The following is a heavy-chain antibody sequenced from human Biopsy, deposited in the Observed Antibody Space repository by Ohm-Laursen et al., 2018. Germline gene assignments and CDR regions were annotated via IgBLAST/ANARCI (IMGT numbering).Heavy chain of an antibody. CDR1: GGSISNYY. D-gene: IGHD6-13*01. J-gene: IGHJ5*02. Sequence: SETLSLTCTVSGGSISNYYWSWIRQPAGKGLEWIGRIYSSGSTNYNPSLKSRVTMSVDTSKNQFSLILSSMTAADTAVYYCAREPRIAAVAYFDPWDQGALVTVSS. V-gene: IGHV4-4*07. CDR3: AREPRIAAVAYFDP. CDR2: IYSSGST.